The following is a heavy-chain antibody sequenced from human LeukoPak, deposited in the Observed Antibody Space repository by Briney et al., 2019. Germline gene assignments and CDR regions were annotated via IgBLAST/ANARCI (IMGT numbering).Heavy chain of an antibody. D-gene: IGHD1-26*01. J-gene: IGHJ5*02. Sequence: GGSLRLSCAASGFTFSSYAMSWVRQAPGKELEWVSAISGSGGSTYYADSVKGRFTISRDNSKNTLYPQMNSLRAEDTAVYYCPRDVGGSYAWFDPWGQGTLVTVSS. CDR1: GFTFSSYA. CDR2: ISGSGGST. V-gene: IGHV3-23*01. CDR3: PRDVGGSYAWFDP.